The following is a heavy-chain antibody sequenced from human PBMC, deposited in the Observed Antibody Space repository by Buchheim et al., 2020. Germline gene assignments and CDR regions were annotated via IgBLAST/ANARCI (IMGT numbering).Heavy chain of an antibody. CDR3: VRDRTAMLYYYGMDV. V-gene: IGHV3-33*01. J-gene: IGHJ6*02. CDR2: IWYDGSNK. CDR1: GFTFSSYG. Sequence: QVQLVESGGGVVQPGRSLRLSCAASGFTFSSYGMHWVRQAPGKGLEWVAVIWYDGSNKYYADSVKGRFTISRDNSKKQLYLQMNSLRAEDTAVYYCVRDRTAMLYYYGMDVWGQGTT. D-gene: IGHD5-18*01.